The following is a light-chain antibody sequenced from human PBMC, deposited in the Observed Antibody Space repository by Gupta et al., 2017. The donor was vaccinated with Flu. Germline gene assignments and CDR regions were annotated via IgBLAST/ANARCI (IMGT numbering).Light chain of an antibody. CDR1: QDISKY. CDR3: QQEDDLPRT. Sequence: DIQMTQSPSSLSASVGDRVTITCQASQDISKYLNWYQQRRGKAPKLLIYGASNLQTGVPSRFSGSGSGTDFTFTISSLQPADLATYYCQQEDDLPRTFGQGTKVEIK. J-gene: IGKJ1*01. CDR2: GAS. V-gene: IGKV1-33*01.